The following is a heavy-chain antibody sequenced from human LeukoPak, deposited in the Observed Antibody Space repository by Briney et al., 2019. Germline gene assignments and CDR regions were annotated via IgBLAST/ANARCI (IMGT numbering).Heavy chain of an antibody. CDR3: ARDSAGNDY. V-gene: IGHV3-7*01. D-gene: IGHD6-13*01. CDR1: GFTSSTYW. J-gene: IGHJ4*02. CDR2: IKQDGSEK. Sequence: GGSLRLSCAASGFTSSTYWMSWVRQAPGKGLEWVANIKQDGSEKYYVDSVKGRFTISRDNAKNSLYLQMNSLRAEDTAMYYCARDSAGNDYWGQGTLVTVSS.